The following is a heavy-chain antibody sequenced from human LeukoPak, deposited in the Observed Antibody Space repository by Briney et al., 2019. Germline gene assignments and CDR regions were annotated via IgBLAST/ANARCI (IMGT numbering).Heavy chain of an antibody. D-gene: IGHD2-2*01. J-gene: IGHJ4*02. V-gene: IGHV3-30*04. Sequence: GRSLRLSCAASGFTFSSYAMHWVRQAPGKGLEWVAVISYDGSNKYYADSVKGRFTISRDNAKNSLYLQMNSLRAEDTAVYYCARAAARDYWGQGTLVTVSS. CDR2: ISYDGSNK. CDR1: GFTFSSYA. CDR3: ARAAARDY.